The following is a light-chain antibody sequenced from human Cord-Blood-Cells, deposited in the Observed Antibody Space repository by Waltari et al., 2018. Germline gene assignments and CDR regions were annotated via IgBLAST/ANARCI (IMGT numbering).Light chain of an antibody. CDR1: QDISNY. CDR3: QQYDNLPRS. V-gene: IGKV1-33*01. J-gene: IGKJ2*03. CDR2: DAS. Sequence: IQLTPSPSSLSPSVGYKVTITCQASQDISNYVNWYQQKPGKAPKLLIYDASNLETGVPSRFSGSGSGTDFTFTISSRQPEDIATYYCQQYDNLPRSFGQGTKLEIK.